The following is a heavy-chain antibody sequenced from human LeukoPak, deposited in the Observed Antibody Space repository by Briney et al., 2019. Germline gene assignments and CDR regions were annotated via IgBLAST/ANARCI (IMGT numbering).Heavy chain of an antibody. J-gene: IGHJ4*02. CDR2: ITSTSDTI. CDR3: ARSSGYPFFDY. D-gene: IGHD3-22*01. Sequence: AGGSLRLSCEASGFPFSDYSMNWVRQAPGKGLEWLSYITSTSDTIYYADSVKGRFTISRDNAKNSVYLQMNSLRAEDTAVYYCARSSGYPFFDYWGQGTLVTVSS. V-gene: IGHV3-48*01. CDR1: GFPFSDYS.